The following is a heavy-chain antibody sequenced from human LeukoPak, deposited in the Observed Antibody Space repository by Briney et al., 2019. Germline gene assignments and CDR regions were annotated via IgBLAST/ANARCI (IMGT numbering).Heavy chain of an antibody. D-gene: IGHD2-2*01. J-gene: IGHJ6*03. Sequence: SVKVSCKASGGTFSSYAISWVRQAPGQGLEWMGRIIPIFGTANYAQKFQGRVTITTDESTSTAYMELSSLRSEDTAVYYCARSGALGYCSSTSCYAVATRHYYYYMDVWGKGTTVTVSS. CDR2: IIPIFGTA. CDR3: ARSGALGYCSSTSCYAVATRHYYYYMDV. V-gene: IGHV1-69*05. CDR1: GGTFSSYA.